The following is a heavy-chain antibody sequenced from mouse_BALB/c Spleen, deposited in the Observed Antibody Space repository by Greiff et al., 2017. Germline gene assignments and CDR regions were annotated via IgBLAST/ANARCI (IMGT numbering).Heavy chain of an antibody. Sequence: EVQGVESGGGLVQPGGSLKLSCAASGFTFSSYTMSWVRQTPEKRLEWVAYISNGGGSTYYPDTVKGRFTISRDNAKNTLYLQMSSLKSEDTAMYYCATLHYYAMDYWGQGTSVTVSS. CDR2: ISNGGGST. V-gene: IGHV5-12-2*01. CDR1: GFTFSSYT. CDR3: ATLHYYAMDY. J-gene: IGHJ4*01.